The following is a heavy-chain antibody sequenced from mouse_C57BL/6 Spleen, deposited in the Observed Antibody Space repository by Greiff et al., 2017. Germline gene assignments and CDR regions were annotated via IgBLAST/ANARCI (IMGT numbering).Heavy chain of an antibody. J-gene: IGHJ2*01. D-gene: IGHD2-3*01. CDR1: GYAFSSYW. Sequence: QVQLQQSGAELVKPGASVKISCKASGYAFSSYWMNWVKQRPGKGLEWIGQIYPGDGDTNYNGKFKGKATLTTDKSSSTAYMQLSSLTSEDSAVYFCARYFLDGPFDYWGQGTTLTVSS. CDR2: IYPGDGDT. CDR3: ARYFLDGPFDY. V-gene: IGHV1-80*01.